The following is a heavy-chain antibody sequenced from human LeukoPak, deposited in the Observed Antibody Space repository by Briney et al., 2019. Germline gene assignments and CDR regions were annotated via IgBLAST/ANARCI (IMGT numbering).Heavy chain of an antibody. CDR3: ARHIRYYYDSSGYSLDY. Sequence: PSETLSLTCAVYGGSLSGYYWSWIRQPPGKGLEWIGEINHSGSTNYNPSLKSRVTISVDTSKNQFSLKLSSVTAADTAVYYCARHIRYYYDSSGYSLDYRGQGTLVTVSS. J-gene: IGHJ4*02. V-gene: IGHV4-34*01. D-gene: IGHD3-22*01. CDR2: INHSGST. CDR1: GGSLSGYY.